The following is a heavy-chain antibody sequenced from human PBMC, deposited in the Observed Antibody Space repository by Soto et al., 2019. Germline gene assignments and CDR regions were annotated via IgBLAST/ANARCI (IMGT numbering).Heavy chain of an antibody. J-gene: IGHJ6*02. V-gene: IGHV1-69*13. D-gene: IGHD4-17*01. Sequence: SVKVSCKASGGTFSSYAISWVRQAPGQGLEWMGGIIPIFGTANYAQKFQGRVTITADESTSTAYMELSSLRSEDTAVYYCARVSRDYLYSSYGMDVWGQGTTVTVSS. CDR2: IIPIFGTA. CDR1: GGTFSSYA. CDR3: ARVSRDYLYSSYGMDV.